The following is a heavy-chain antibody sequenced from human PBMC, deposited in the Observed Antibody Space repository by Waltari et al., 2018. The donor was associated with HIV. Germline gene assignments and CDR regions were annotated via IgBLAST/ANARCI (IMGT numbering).Heavy chain of an antibody. Sequence: QVQLVESGGGVVQPGGYLRLSCVASGFHFSPFAFHWVRQAPGKGLEWVALISYGGRNKVYADSVKGRFTISRDNSKNTLYLQMNSLRAEDTAVYYCARDGHFYDSRPLDHWGQGTLVTVSS. D-gene: IGHD3-22*01. CDR1: GFHFSPFA. J-gene: IGHJ4*02. CDR2: ISYGGRNK. V-gene: IGHV3-30*04. CDR3: ARDGHFYDSRPLDH.